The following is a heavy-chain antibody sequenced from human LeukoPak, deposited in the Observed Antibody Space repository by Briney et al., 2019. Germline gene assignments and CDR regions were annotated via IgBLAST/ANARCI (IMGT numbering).Heavy chain of an antibody. CDR1: GFTFSSYG. CDR2: IRYDGSNK. Sequence: GGSLRLSRAASGFTFSSYGMHWVRQAPGKGLEWVAFIRYDGSNKYYADSVKGRFTISRDNSKNTLYLQMNSLRAEDTAVYYCARDEGIQTPINDYWGQGTLVTVSS. J-gene: IGHJ4*02. CDR3: ARDEGIQTPINDY. D-gene: IGHD6-13*01. V-gene: IGHV3-30*02.